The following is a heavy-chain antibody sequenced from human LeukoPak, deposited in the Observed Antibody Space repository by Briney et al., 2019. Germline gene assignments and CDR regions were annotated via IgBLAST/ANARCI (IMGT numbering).Heavy chain of an antibody. CDR3: AREFLEYYFDY. J-gene: IGHJ4*02. V-gene: IGHV1-18*01. CDR1: GYTFTSYG. D-gene: IGHD3-3*01. CDR2: ISAYNGNT. Sequence: ASVKVSCKASGYTFTSYGISWVRQAPGQGLEWMGWISAYNGNTNYAQKLQGRVTMTTDTSTSTAYMELSSLRSEDTAVYYCAREFLEYYFDYWGQGTLVTVSS.